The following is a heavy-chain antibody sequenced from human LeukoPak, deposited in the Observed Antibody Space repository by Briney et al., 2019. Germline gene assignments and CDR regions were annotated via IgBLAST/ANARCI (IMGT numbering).Heavy chain of an antibody. CDR2: INPNSGDT. V-gene: IGHV1-2*02. CDR3: ARVSVAGTPDRDYFDY. CDR1: GYTFTDYY. Sequence: ASVKVSCKASGYTFTDYYMHWVRQAPGQGLEWMGWINPNSGDTNYAQKFQGRVTMTRDTSISTAYLELSTLTSDDTAVYFCARVSVAGTPDRDYFDYWGQGTLVTVSS. J-gene: IGHJ4*02. D-gene: IGHD6-19*01.